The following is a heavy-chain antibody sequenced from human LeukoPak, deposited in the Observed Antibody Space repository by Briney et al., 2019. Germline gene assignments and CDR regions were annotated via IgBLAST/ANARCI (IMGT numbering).Heavy chain of an antibody. V-gene: IGHV3-23*01. CDR2: ISGSGGST. D-gene: IGHD1-1*01. Sequence: GGSLRLSCAASGFTFSSYAMSWVRQAPGKGLEWVSAISGSGGSTYYADSVKGRFTISRDNSKNTLYLQMNSLRAEDTAVYYCARDRGTTGTTDMDRWFDPWGQGTLVTVS. J-gene: IGHJ5*02. CDR1: GFTFSSYA. CDR3: ARDRGTTGTTDMDRWFDP.